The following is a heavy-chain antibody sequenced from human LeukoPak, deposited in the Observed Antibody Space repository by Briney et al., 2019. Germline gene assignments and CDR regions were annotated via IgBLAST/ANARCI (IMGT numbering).Heavy chain of an antibody. J-gene: IGHJ3*02. CDR2: ISGSGGST. CDR3: AKDPFVVVPAADDAFDI. D-gene: IGHD2-2*01. V-gene: IGHV3-23*01. Sequence: SGGSLRLSCAASGFTFSSYAMSCVRQAPGKGLEWVSAISGSGGSTYYADSVKGRFTISRDNSKNTLYLQMNSLRAEDTAVYYCAKDPFVVVPAADDAFDIWGQGTMVTASS. CDR1: GFTFSSYA.